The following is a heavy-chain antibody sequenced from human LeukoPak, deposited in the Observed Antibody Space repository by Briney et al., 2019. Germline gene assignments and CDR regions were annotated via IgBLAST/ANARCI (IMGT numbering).Heavy chain of an antibody. J-gene: IGHJ4*02. V-gene: IGHV4-39*01. D-gene: IGHD6-19*01. CDR2: IEYSGSP. CDR1: GGSISSSGYY. CDR3: ARPYSSGFIYYFGQ. Sequence: SETLSLTCTVSGGSISSSGYYWDWIRQAPGKGLEWIGRIEYSGSPYYNPSLKRRVTISVDTSKNQFSLKLSSVTAADTAVYYCARPYSSGFIYYFGQWGQGTLVTVSS.